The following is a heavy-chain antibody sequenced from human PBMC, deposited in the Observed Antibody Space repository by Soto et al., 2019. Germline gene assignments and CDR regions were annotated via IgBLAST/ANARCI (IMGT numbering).Heavy chain of an antibody. CDR1: GDSISNNNFY. CDR3: ARRPLVRGIIPYYFGS. V-gene: IGHV4-39*01. CDR2: IYYSGST. J-gene: IGHJ4*02. Sequence: PSETLSLTCTVSGDSISNNNFYWGWIRQPPGKGLEWIGTIYYSGSTYYNPSLKSRLTISVDTSNNQLSLKLSSGTAADTAVYFCARRPLVRGIIPYYFGSWGQGTLVTVSS. D-gene: IGHD3-10*01.